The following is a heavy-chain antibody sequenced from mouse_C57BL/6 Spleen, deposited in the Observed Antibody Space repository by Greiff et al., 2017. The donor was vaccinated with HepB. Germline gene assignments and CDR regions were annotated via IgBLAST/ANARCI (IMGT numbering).Heavy chain of an antibody. Sequence: EVNVVESGGGLVKPGGSLKLSCAASGFTFSDYGMHWVRQAPEKGLEWFAYISSGSSTIYYADTVKGRFTISRDNAKNTLFLQMTSLRSEDTAMYYCARRTAQAGAMDYWGQGTSVTVSS. D-gene: IGHD3-2*02. J-gene: IGHJ4*01. CDR3: ARRTAQAGAMDY. CDR1: GFTFSDYG. CDR2: ISSGSSTI. V-gene: IGHV5-17*01.